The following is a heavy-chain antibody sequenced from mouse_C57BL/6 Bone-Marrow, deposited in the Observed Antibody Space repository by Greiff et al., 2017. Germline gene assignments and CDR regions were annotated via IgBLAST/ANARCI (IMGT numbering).Heavy chain of an antibody. CDR3: ARVGNYDGYYVFAY. Sequence: EVQRVESEGGLVQPGSSMKLSCTASGFTFSDYYMAWVRQVPEKGLEWVANINYDGSSTYYLDALKSRFIISRDNAKNIIYLQMSSLKSEDTATYYCARVGNYDGYYVFAYWGQGTLVTVSA. CDR2: INYDGSST. D-gene: IGHD2-3*01. V-gene: IGHV5-16*01. J-gene: IGHJ3*01. CDR1: GFTFSDYY.